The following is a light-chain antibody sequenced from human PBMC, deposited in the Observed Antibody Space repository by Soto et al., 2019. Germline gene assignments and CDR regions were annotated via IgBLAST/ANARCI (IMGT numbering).Light chain of an antibody. CDR2: GAS. CDR1: QSVSSN. Sequence: EIMMTQSLAALSVYQGERATLSCRASQSVSSNSAWYQQKPGQGPRLLIYGASTRPTGIPAKIGGSGSGTEFTLTISSLQSEDFGVYYCQQYTAWFSITFGQGARLEVK. J-gene: IGKJ5*01. V-gene: IGKV3-15*01. CDR3: QQYTAWFSIT.